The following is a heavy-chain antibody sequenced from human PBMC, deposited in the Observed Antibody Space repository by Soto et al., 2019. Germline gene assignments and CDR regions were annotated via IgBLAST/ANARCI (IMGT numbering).Heavy chain of an antibody. CDR3: ASFPTSTMVRGVYNWFDP. CDR1: GGTFSSYT. V-gene: IGHV1-69*02. J-gene: IGHJ5*02. CDR2: IIPILGIA. D-gene: IGHD3-10*01. Sequence: SVKVSCKASGGTFSSYTISWVRQAPGQGLEWMGRIIPILGIANYAQKFQGRVTITADKSTSTAYMELSSLRSEDTAVYYCASFPTSTMVRGVYNWFDPWGEGTLVTVSS.